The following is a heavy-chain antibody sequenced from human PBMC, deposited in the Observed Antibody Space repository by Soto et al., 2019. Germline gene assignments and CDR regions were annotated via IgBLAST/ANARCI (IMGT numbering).Heavy chain of an antibody. CDR1: GFTFSNYD. Sequence: QVQLVESGGGVVQPGRSLRLSCAASGFTFSNYDMHWVRQAPGKGLEWVAVISSDGSNTYYADSVKGRFTISRDNSKNALYLQMNSLRAEDTAVYYCAKDRITGLFDYWGQGTLVTVSS. CDR2: ISSDGSNT. J-gene: IGHJ4*02. V-gene: IGHV3-30*18. CDR3: AKDRITGLFDY. D-gene: IGHD1-20*01.